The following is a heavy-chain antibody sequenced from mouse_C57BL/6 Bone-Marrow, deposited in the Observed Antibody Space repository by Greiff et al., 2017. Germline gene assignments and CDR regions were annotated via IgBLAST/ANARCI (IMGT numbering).Heavy chain of an antibody. V-gene: IGHV14-2*01. CDR1: GFTINDYY. CDR3: VGEYYGSSDYAMEV. J-gene: IGHJ4*01. Sequence: EVQLQQSGAELVKPGASVKLSCTASGFTINDYYMHWVKQRTEQGLEWIGRIDPEDGETNYAPKFQGKATITADTSSNPAYLQLSSLTSEATAVYFCVGEYYGSSDYAMEVWGTGASVTVSS. D-gene: IGHD1-1*01. CDR2: IDPEDGET.